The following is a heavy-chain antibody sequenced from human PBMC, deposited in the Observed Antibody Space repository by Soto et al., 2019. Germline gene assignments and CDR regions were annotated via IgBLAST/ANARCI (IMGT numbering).Heavy chain of an antibody. Sequence: KPSYPLSLTCTFSGGSLNSSSHYWSWIRQPPGKGLEWIGYIHYFGSTKYNPPLESRAVISVDTSKNQFSLKVPSVTAADTAIYFCARGGSYVGFDSWGQGARVTVSS. CDR1: GGSLNSSSHY. CDR3: ARGGSYVGFDS. D-gene: IGHD1-26*01. V-gene: IGHV4-61*01. J-gene: IGHJ4*02. CDR2: IHYFGST.